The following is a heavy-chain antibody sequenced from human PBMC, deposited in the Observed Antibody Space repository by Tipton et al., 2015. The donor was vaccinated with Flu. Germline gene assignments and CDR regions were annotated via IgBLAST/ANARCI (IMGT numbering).Heavy chain of an antibody. Sequence: TLSLTCSVSGDSIGSNYFWGWIRQPPGQGLEWIGNVHRSGHPYYNPSLKSRVTMSVDSSKNQFSLKLSSVTAADTAVYFCARVGTSWNYALDYWGQGTLVTVSS. J-gene: IGHJ4*02. CDR3: ARVGTSWNYALDY. CDR1: GDSIGSNYF. CDR2: VHRSGHP. D-gene: IGHD1-7*01. V-gene: IGHV4-38-2*02.